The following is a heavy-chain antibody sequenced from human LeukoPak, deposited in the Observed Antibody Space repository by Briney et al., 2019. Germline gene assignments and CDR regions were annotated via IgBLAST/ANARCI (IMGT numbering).Heavy chain of an antibody. CDR3: ARDSRIAAAGLLYYYYYYGMDV. D-gene: IGHD6-13*01. CDR1: GYTFTSYY. J-gene: IGHJ6*02. CDR2: INPSGGST. Sequence: ASVKVSCTASGYTFTSYYMHWVRQAPGQGLEWMGIINPSGGSTSYAQKFQGRVTMTRDTSTSTVYMELSSLRSEDTALYYCARDSRIAAAGLLYYYYYYGMDVWGQGTTVTVSS. V-gene: IGHV1-46*01.